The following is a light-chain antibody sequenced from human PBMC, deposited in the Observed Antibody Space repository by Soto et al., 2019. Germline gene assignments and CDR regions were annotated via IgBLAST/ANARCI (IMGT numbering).Light chain of an antibody. V-gene: IGKV1-39*01. J-gene: IGKJ1*01. CDR3: QQTDTTPRT. CDR2: AAS. CDR1: QTISTY. Sequence: DIQITTSPSSLSASVGDRVTITCWASQTISTYLNWYQQKPGKAPKVLIYAASNLQSGVPSRFSGSGSGTDFTLTISSLQPEDFATYYCQQTDTTPRTFGKGTKVDIK.